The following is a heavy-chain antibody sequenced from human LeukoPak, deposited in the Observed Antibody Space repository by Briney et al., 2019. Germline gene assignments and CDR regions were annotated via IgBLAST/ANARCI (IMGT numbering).Heavy chain of an antibody. V-gene: IGHV3-21*01. CDR1: GFTFSSYS. J-gene: IGHJ3*02. CDR3: ARALGGPTGAFDI. D-gene: IGHD3-16*01. Sequence: KPGGSLRLSCAASGFTFSSYSMNWVRQAPGKGLEWVSSISSSSSYIYYADSVKGRFTISRDNAKNSLYLQMNSLRAEDTAVYYCARALGGPTGAFDIWGQGTMVTVSS. CDR2: ISSSSSYI.